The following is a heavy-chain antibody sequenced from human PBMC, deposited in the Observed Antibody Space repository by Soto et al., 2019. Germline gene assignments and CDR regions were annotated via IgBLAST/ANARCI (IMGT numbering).Heavy chain of an antibody. Sequence: SGPTLVNPTQTLTLTCTCSGFSLSTSGVSVGWIRQPPGKALEWLALIYLDDDKRYSPPLKSRLTITKDTSKNQVLLTMTNMDPVDTATYYCALRPGGYSSSWHRSAIDYWGQGTLVTVSS. CDR3: ALRPGGYSSSWHRSAIDY. CDR2: IYLDDDK. V-gene: IGHV2-5*02. J-gene: IGHJ4*02. D-gene: IGHD6-13*01. CDR1: GFSLSTSGVS.